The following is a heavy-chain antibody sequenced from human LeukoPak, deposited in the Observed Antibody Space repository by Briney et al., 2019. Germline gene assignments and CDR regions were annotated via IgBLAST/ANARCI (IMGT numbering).Heavy chain of an antibody. J-gene: IGHJ4*02. D-gene: IGHD2-2*01. CDR2: ISSSSSTI. CDR1: GFTFSSYS. Sequence: PGGSLRLSCAASGFTFSSYSMNWVRQAPGKGLEWVSYISSSSSTIYYADSVKGRFTISRDNAKNSLYLQMNSLRAEDTAVYYCAREVSYCSSTSCSSGDYWGQGTLVTVSS. V-gene: IGHV3-48*01. CDR3: AREVSYCSSTSCSSGDY.